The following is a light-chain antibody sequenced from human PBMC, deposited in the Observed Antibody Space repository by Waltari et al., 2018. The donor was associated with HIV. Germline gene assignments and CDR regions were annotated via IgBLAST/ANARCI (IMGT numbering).Light chain of an antibody. J-gene: IGKJ1*01. CDR2: SAS. CDR1: QSVSSNY. V-gene: IGKV3-20*01. CDR3: QQYGSSRA. Sequence: EIVLTQSPGTLSLSPGERVTLSCRASQSVSSNYLAWYQQKPGQAPRLLIYSASSRATGIPDRFSGSGSGTDFTLTISRLEPEDFAVYYCQQYGSSRAFGQGTKVEIK.